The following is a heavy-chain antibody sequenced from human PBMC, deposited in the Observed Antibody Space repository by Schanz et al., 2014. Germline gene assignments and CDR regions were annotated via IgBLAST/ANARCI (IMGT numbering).Heavy chain of an antibody. J-gene: IGHJ4*02. CDR2: MNPNSGET. D-gene: IGHD5-12*01. Sequence: QVQLVQSGAEVKKPGASVKVSCKASGYTFTGHHMHWVRQAPGQGLEWIGWMNPNSGETNYEQKFKGRVNLRSEAYISTAFMELSGLTSDDTATYFCARERYTGYDCSGYWGQGTLLIVSS. CDR3: ARERYTGYDCSGY. CDR1: GYTFTGHH. V-gene: IGHV1-2*02.